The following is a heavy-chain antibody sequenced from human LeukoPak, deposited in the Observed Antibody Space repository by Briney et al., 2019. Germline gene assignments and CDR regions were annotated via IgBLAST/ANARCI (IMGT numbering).Heavy chain of an antibody. CDR2: INWNGGST. CDR1: GFTFDDYG. Sequence: GGSLRLSCAASGFTFDDYGMSWVRQAPGKGLEWVSGINWNGGSTGYADSVKGRFTISRDNAKNSLYLQMNSLRAEDTALYYCARSQQVSEDYYYYYYMDVWGKGTTVTVSS. V-gene: IGHV3-20*04. J-gene: IGHJ6*03. CDR3: ARSQQVSEDYYYYYYMDV. D-gene: IGHD3-10*01.